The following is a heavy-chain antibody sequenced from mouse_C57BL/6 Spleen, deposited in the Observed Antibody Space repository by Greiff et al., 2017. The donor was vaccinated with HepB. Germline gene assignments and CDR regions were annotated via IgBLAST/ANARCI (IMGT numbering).Heavy chain of an antibody. V-gene: IGHV1-64*01. J-gene: IGHJ4*01. D-gene: IGHD1-1*01. CDR1: GYTFTSYW. CDR2: IHPNSGST. Sequence: VQLQQPGAELVKPGASVKLSCKASGYTFTSYWMHWVKQRPGQGLEWIGMIHPNSGSTNYNEKFKSKATLTVDKSSSTAYMQLSSLTSEDSAVYYCEREFLITTVVTMDYWGQGTSVTVSS. CDR3: EREFLITTVVTMDY.